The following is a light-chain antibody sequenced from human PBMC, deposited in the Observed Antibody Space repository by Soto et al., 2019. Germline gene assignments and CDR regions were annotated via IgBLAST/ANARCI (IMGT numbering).Light chain of an antibody. CDR1: QTISSW. J-gene: IGKJ5*01. CDR2: DAS. V-gene: IGKV1-5*01. CDR3: QQYHTSSIT. Sequence: DIQVAQSPSTLSASVGDRVTITCRASQTISSWLAWYQQKPGKAPNLLIYDASTLERGVPSRFSGTGSGTEFTLTIDRLQPDDFATYYCQQYHTSSITSGQGTRPEI.